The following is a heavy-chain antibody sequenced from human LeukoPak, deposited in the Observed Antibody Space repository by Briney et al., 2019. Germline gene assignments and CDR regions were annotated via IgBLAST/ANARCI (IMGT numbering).Heavy chain of an antibody. CDR1: GFTLSNAW. CDR2: IKSKTDGGTT. D-gene: IGHD2-2*01. J-gene: IGHJ1*01. V-gene: IGHV3-15*01. Sequence: PGGSLRLSCAASGFTLSNAWMSWVRQAPGKGLEWVGRIKSKTDGGTTDYAAPVKGRFTISRDDSKNTLYLQMNSLKTEDTAVYYCTTDSRQLLHTEYFQHWGQGTLVTVSS. CDR3: TTDSRQLLHTEYFQH.